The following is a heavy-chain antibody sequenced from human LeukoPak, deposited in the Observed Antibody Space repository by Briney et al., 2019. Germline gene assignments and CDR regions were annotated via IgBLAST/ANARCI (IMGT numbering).Heavy chain of an antibody. Sequence: PGGSLRLSCAASGFTFSSYAMHWVRQAPGKGLEYVSAISSNGGSTYYANSVKGRFTISRDNSKNTLYLQMGSLRAEDTAVYYCAAVMKQLWGQGTLVTVSS. J-gene: IGHJ4*02. D-gene: IGHD3-16*01. CDR2: ISSNGGST. V-gene: IGHV3-64*01. CDR3: AAVMKQL. CDR1: GFTFSSYA.